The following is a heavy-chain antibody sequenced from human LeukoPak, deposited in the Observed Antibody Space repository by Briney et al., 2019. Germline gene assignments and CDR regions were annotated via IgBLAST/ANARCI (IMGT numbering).Heavy chain of an antibody. Sequence: ASVKVSCKASGYTFTSHDINWVRQATGQGLEWMGWMNPNSGNTGYAQKFQGRVTITRNTSISTAYMELSSLRSEDTAVYYCARGRSVAWFDPWGQGTLVTVSS. V-gene: IGHV1-8*03. CDR1: GYTFTSHD. D-gene: IGHD2-15*01. J-gene: IGHJ5*02. CDR3: ARGRSVAWFDP. CDR2: MNPNSGNT.